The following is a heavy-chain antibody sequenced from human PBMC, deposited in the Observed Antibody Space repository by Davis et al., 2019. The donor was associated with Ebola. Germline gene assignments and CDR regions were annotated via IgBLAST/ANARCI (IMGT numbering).Heavy chain of an antibody. J-gene: IGHJ4*02. V-gene: IGHV1-18*04. D-gene: IGHD1-26*01. CDR1: GYTFTSYA. Sequence: ASVQVSCKASGYTFTSYAMNWVRQAPGQGLEWMGWVSADNDDRKYAEKFQGRVTMTADPSTSTAYMELRGLTYDDTAVYFCARARGRWNVGGYLLGHWGQGTLVTVSS. CDR2: VSADNDDR. CDR3: ARARGRWNVGGYLLGH.